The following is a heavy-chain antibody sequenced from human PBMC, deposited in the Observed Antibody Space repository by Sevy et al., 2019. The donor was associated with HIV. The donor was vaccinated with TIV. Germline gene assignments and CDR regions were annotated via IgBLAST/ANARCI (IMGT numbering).Heavy chain of an antibody. CDR2: SNEDGSTT. V-gene: IGHV3-74*01. Sequence: GGSLRLSCAASGFTFSSYWMHWVRQAPGKGLVWVSRSNEDGSTTNYADSVKGRFTISRDNAKNTLYLQMRSLAAEDTAVYYCARDIGGLGSFWGQGTTVTVSS. CDR3: ARDIGGLGSF. D-gene: IGHD3-16*01. CDR1: GFTFSSYW. J-gene: IGHJ6*02.